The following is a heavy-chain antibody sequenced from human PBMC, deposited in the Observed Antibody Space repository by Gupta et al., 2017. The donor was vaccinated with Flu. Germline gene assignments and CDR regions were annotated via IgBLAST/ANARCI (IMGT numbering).Heavy chain of an antibody. J-gene: IGHJ4*02. CDR1: GGTFSSES. V-gene: IGHV1-69*01. D-gene: IGHD2-21*02. Sequence: QVQLVQSGAEGKETGSSVKVSCKASGGTFSSESITWVRQAPGHGLEWMGGILPVISATNYAQKLQGRVTITADEPTRTIYMELSSLRSDDTAVYYCAREFPCGGDCYFLDSWGQGTLISVYS. CDR2: ILPVISAT. CDR3: AREFPCGGDCYFLDS.